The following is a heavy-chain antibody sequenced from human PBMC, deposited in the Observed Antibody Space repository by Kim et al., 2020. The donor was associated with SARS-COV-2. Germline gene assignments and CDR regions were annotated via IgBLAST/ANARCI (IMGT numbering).Heavy chain of an antibody. J-gene: IGHJ5*02. Sequence: SLKSRVTISVDTSKNQSSMKLSSVTAADTAVYYCARRTDYGDYPYNWFDPWGQGTLVTVSS. V-gene: IGHV4-31*02. D-gene: IGHD4-17*01. CDR3: ARRTDYGDYPYNWFDP.